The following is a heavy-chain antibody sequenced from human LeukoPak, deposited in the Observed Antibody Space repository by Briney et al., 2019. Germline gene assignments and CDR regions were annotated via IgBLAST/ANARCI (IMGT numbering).Heavy chain of an antibody. Sequence: GGSLRLSCAASGFTFSSYGMHWVRQAPGKGLEWVAFIRYDGSNKYYADSVKGRFTISRDNSKNTLYLQMNSLRAEDTAVYYCAKCGLYCSSTSCYHGYCYYYMDVWGKGTTVTISS. D-gene: IGHD2-2*01. CDR2: IRYDGSNK. CDR3: AKCGLYCSSTSCYHGYCYYYMDV. V-gene: IGHV3-30*02. J-gene: IGHJ6*03. CDR1: GFTFSSYG.